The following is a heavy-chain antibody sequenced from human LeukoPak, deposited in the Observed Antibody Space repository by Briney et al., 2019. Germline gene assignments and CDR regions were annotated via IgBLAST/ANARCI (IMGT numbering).Heavy chain of an antibody. CDR1: GYTFTSYY. Sequence: GASVKVSCKASGYTFTSYYMHWVRQAPGQGLEWMGIINPSGGSTSYAQKFQGRVTMTRDTSTSTVYMELSSLRSEDTAVYYCARAHRKRYYGPDDAFDIWGQGTMVPV. CDR3: ARAHRKRYYGPDDAFDI. D-gene: IGHD3-22*01. J-gene: IGHJ3*02. CDR2: INPSGGST. V-gene: IGHV1-46*03.